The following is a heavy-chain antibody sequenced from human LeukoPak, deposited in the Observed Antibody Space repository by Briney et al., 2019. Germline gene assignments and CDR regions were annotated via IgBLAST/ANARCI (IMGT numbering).Heavy chain of an antibody. D-gene: IGHD3-16*01. Sequence: GGSLILSCGASGFTFSNAWMSWFRQALGKGLEWVVRIKCKTDAGTTDYAAAVKGRFTISTDDSKNTLYRQMNSLKTEDTAVYYCTTGGTYFQYWGQGTLVTVSS. CDR3: TTGGTYFQY. V-gene: IGHV3-15*01. J-gene: IGHJ1*01. CDR2: IKCKTDAGTT. CDR1: GFTFSNAW.